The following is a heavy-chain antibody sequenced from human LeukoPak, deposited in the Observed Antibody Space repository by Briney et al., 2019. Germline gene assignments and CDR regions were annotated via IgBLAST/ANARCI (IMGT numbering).Heavy chain of an antibody. J-gene: IGHJ3*02. CDR1: GYTFTIYY. CDR2: INPNSGGT. D-gene: IGHD6-19*01. CDR3: ARARMDSSGWLVFDI. V-gene: IGHV1-2*02. Sequence: ASVKVSCKASGYTFTIYYMHWVRQAPGQGLEWMGWINPNSGGTNYAQKFQGRVTITRDTSISTAYMELSRLRSDDTAVYYCARARMDSSGWLVFDIWGQGTMVTVSS.